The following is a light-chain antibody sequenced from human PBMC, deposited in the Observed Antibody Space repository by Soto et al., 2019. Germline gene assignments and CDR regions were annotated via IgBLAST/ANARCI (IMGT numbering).Light chain of an antibody. Sequence: EIVMTQSPATLSVSPGERATLSCRASQSVSSNLAWYQQKPGQAPRLLIYGASTRATGIPARFSGSGSGTEFTLNISSLQSADFAVYYCQQYNTWPRTFGQGTKVEI. CDR3: QQYNTWPRT. CDR2: GAS. V-gene: IGKV3-15*01. J-gene: IGKJ1*01. CDR1: QSVSSN.